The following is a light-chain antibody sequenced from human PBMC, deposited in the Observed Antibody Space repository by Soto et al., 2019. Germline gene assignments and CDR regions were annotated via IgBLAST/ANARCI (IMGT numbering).Light chain of an antibody. Sequence: DVMMTQTPLSLSVTPGQSASISCKSSRSLLHTDGKTYLYWYMQRPGQPPQLLIYDVSNRFSGVPDRFSGSGSGTDLTLKISRVEAEDVGPYYCMQSQTLLLTFGGGTKVEIK. CDR2: DVS. CDR1: RSLLHTDGKTY. CDR3: MQSQTLLLT. J-gene: IGKJ4*01. V-gene: IGKV2D-29*01.